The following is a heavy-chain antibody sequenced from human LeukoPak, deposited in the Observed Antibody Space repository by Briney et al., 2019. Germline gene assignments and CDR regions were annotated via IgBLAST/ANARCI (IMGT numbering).Heavy chain of an antibody. CDR2: ISSSSSTI. J-gene: IGHJ4*02. V-gene: IGHV3-48*01. Sequence: PGGSLRLSCAASGFTFSSYSMNWVRQAPGKGLEWVSYISSSSSTIYYADSVKGRFTISRDNAKNSLYLQMNSLRAEDTAVYYCARGPRTGGPDGELDHYWGQGTLVTVSS. CDR3: ARGPRTGGPDGELDHY. D-gene: IGHD2-8*02. CDR1: GFTFSSYS.